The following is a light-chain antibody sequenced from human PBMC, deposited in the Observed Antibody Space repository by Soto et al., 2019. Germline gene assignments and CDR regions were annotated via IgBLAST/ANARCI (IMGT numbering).Light chain of an antibody. J-gene: IGKJ2*01. CDR2: DTP. Sequence: ETVMTQSPVTLSAYPGDIATVSCRASQRVSIKVAWYQQKPCQAPRLLIDDTPARAPVLPVGFSGSGSGTEFTLSISSLQCEDFATYDCQQYYDWAQTSGQGEKWEIK. V-gene: IGKV3-15*01. CDR1: QRVSIK. CDR3: QQYYDWAQT.